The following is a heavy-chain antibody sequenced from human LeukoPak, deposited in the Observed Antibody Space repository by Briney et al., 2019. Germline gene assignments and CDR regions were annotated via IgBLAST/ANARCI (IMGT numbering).Heavy chain of an antibody. CDR1: GFTFSSYS. CDR3: ASYLVGAKRSFDY. Sequence: GGSLRLSCAASGFTFSSYSMNWVRQAPGKGVEWVSSISSSSTFIYYADSLKGRFTISRDNAKNSLYLQMNSLRAEDTAVYYCASYLVGAKRSFDYWGQGTLVTVSS. J-gene: IGHJ4*02. D-gene: IGHD1-26*01. V-gene: IGHV3-21*01. CDR2: ISSSSTFI.